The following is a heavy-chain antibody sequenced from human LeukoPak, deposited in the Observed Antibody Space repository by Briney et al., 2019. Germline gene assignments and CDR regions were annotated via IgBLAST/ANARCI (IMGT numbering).Heavy chain of an antibody. D-gene: IGHD3-16*01. V-gene: IGHV4-39*01. CDR2: IYHSGNT. CDR3: TRLIRGSPADY. Sequence: SETLSLTCTVSGGSISNSNYHWGWIRQPPGKGLEWIGSIYHSGNTYYNPSLKSRVTISVDTSKNQFSLKLNSMTAADTAVYCCTRLIRGSPADYWGQGTLVTVSS. CDR1: GGSISNSNYH. J-gene: IGHJ4*02.